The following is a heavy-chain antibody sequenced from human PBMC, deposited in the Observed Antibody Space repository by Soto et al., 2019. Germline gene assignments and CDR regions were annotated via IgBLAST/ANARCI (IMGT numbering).Heavy chain of an antibody. Sequence: EVQLVESGGGLVQPGRSLRLSCAASGLTFDDYAMHWVRQAPGKGLEWVSGISWNSGSIGYADSVKGRFTISRDNAKNSLYLQMNSLRAEDTALYYCAKDPAAAVRGMDVWGKGTTVTVSS. D-gene: IGHD6-13*01. CDR3: AKDPAAAVRGMDV. CDR1: GLTFDDYA. V-gene: IGHV3-9*01. J-gene: IGHJ6*04. CDR2: ISWNSGSI.